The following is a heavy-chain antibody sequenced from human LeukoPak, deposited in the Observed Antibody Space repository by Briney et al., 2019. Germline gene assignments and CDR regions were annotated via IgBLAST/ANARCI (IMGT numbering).Heavy chain of an antibody. CDR3: ARADYGDYVPYFEN. CDR1: GGSISSNNW. CDR2: IYHSGST. Sequence: SETLSLTCAVSGGSISSNNWWSWVRQPPEKGLEWIGEIYHSGSTNYNPSLKSRVTISVDKSKNQLSLKLTSVTAADTAVYYCARADYGDYVPYFENWGQGSLVSVSS. V-gene: IGHV4-4*02. J-gene: IGHJ4*02. D-gene: IGHD4-17*01.